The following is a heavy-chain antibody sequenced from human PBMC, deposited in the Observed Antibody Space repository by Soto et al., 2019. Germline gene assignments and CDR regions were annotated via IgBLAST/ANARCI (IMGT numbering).Heavy chain of an antibody. CDR1: GGSISSGDYY. CDR2: IYYSGST. J-gene: IGHJ3*02. V-gene: IGHV4-30-4*01. Sequence: SETLSLTCTVSGGSISSGDYYWSWIRQPPGKGLEWIGYIYYSGSTYYNPSLKSRVTISVDTSKNQFSLKLSSVTAADTAVYYCARTYDGSGPNSGGYGFDIWGQGTMVTVSS. D-gene: IGHD3-22*01. CDR3: ARTYDGSGPNSGGYGFDI.